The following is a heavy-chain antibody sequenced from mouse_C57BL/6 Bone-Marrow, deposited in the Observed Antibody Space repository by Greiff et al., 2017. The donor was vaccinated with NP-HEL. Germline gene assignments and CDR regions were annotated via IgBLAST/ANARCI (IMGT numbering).Heavy chain of an antibody. D-gene: IGHD4-1*01. Sequence: EVNLVESGGGLVKPGGSLKLSCAASGFTFSDYGMHWVRQAPEKGLEWVAYISSGSSTIYYADTVKGRFTISRDNAKNTLFLQMTSLRSEDTAMYYCARPRTGAFDYWGQGTTLTVSS. J-gene: IGHJ2*01. V-gene: IGHV5-17*01. CDR3: ARPRTGAFDY. CDR2: ISSGSSTI. CDR1: GFTFSDYG.